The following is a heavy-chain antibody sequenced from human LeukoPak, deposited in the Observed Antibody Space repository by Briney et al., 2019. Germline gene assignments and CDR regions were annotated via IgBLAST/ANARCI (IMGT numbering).Heavy chain of an antibody. V-gene: IGHV3-11*04. CDR3: ARDWHHYGDYLYTWFAL. J-gene: IGHJ5*02. D-gene: IGHD4-17*01. Sequence: GGSLRLSCAASGFTFSDYYMSWIRQAPGKGLEWVSYISSSGSTIYYADSVKGRFTISRDNAKNSLYLQMNSLRAEETAVYYCARDWHHYGDYLYTWFALWGQGTLVTVSS. CDR1: GFTFSDYY. CDR2: ISSSGSTI.